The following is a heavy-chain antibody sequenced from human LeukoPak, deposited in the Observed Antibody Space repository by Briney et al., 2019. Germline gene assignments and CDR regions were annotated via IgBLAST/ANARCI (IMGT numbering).Heavy chain of an antibody. J-gene: IGHJ4*02. CDR3: ARDPSSSSSFDY. CDR1: GGSISSSSYY. V-gene: IGHV4-39*07. Sequence: KPSETLSLTCTVSGGSISSSSYYWGWIRQPPGKGLEWIGSIYYSGSTYYNPSLKSRVTISVDTSKNQISLKLSSVTAADTAVYYCARDPSSSSSFDYWGQGTLVTVSS. D-gene: IGHD6-6*01. CDR2: IYYSGST.